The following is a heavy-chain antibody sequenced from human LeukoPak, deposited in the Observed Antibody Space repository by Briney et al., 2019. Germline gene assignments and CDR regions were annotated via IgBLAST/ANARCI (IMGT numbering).Heavy chain of an antibody. V-gene: IGHV3-49*04. CDR2: IRSKAYGGTT. CDR1: GFTFGDYA. CDR3: TRVPTVYYYYYYMDV. J-gene: IGHJ6*03. Sequence: GGSLRLSCTASGFTFGDYAMSWVRQAPGKGLEWVGFIRSKAYGGTTEYAASVKGRFTISRDDSKSIAYPQMNSLKTEDTAVYYCTRVPTVYYYYYYMDVWGKGTTVTVSS.